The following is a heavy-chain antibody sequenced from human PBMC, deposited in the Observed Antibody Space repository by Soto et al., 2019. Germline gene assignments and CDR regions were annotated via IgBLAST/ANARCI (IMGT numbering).Heavy chain of an antibody. D-gene: IGHD6-13*01. J-gene: IGHJ6*02. V-gene: IGHV1-69*06. Sequence: SVKVSCKASGVTFSSYAISWVRQAPGQGLEWMGGIIPSFGTANYAQKFQGRVTITADKSTSTAYMELSSLRSEDTAVYYCARAQAIAAAADGDYYYYYGMDVWGQGTTVTVSS. CDR1: GVTFSSYA. CDR2: IIPSFGTA. CDR3: ARAQAIAAAADGDYYYYYGMDV.